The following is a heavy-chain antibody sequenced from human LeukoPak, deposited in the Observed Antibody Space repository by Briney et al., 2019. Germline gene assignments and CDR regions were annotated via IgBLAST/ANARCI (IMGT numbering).Heavy chain of an antibody. J-gene: IGHJ4*02. D-gene: IGHD3-10*01. CDR1: GGSISSSNW. V-gene: IGHV4-4*02. CDR2: IYHSGST. Sequence: PSEALSLTCAVSGGSISSSNWWSWVRQPPGKGLEWIGQIYHSGSTNYNPSLKSRVTISVDKSKNQFSLKLSSVTAADTAVYYCARFLRPMASHYYFDYWGQGTLVTVSS. CDR3: ARFLRPMASHYYFDY.